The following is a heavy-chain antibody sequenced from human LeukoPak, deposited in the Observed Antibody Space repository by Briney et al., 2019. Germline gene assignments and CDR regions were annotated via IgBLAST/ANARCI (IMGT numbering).Heavy chain of an antibody. D-gene: IGHD1-7*01. CDR1: GGSISSYS. CDR2: ISPSGST. CDR3: ARQELYYYYMDV. Sequence: PSETLSLTCTVSGGSISSYSWSWIWQPAGKGLECIGHISPSGSTNYNPSLKSRVTMSVDTSKNQFSLKLSSVTAADTAVYYCARQELYYYYMDVWGKGTTVTVSS. J-gene: IGHJ6*03. V-gene: IGHV4-4*07.